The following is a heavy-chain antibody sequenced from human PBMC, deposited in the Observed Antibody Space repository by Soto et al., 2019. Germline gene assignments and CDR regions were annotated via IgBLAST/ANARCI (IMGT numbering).Heavy chain of an antibody. J-gene: IGHJ6*02. CDR3: ARDSTYYYGSGSYYSPLYYYYGMDV. CDR1: GVNFSSYG. D-gene: IGHD3-10*01. CDR2: IWYDGSNK. Sequence: PAGSIRLSCAAAGVNFSSYGMHWVRQTPGKGLEWVAVIWYDGSNKYYADSVKGRFTISRDNSKNTLYLQMNSLRAEDTAVYYCARDSTYYYGSGSYYSPLYYYYGMDVWGQGTTVTVSS. V-gene: IGHV3-33*01.